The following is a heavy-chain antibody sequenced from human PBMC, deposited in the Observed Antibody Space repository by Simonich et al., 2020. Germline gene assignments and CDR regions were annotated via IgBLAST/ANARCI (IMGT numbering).Heavy chain of an antibody. CDR2: ISSSGSNI. CDR1: GFTFSDYY. CDR3: ARAANFWSGYTNGMDV. J-gene: IGHJ6*02. Sequence: QVQLVESGGGLVKPGGSLRLSCAASGFTFSDYYMSWIRQAPGKGLEWVSYISSSGSNIYYADSVKGRFTISRDNANNSLFLQMTSRRAEDTAVYYCARAANFWSGYTNGMDVWGQGTTVTVSS. V-gene: IGHV3-11*01. D-gene: IGHD3-3*01.